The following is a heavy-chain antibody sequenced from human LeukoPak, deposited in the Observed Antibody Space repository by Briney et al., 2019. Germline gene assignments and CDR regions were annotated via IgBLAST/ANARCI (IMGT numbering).Heavy chain of an antibody. CDR2: ISGSGGTT. V-gene: IGHV3-23*01. Sequence: GGSLRLSCAASGFTFSSYAMNWVRQAPGKGLEWVSVISGSGGTTYYADSVKGRFTISRDNSKNTLYLQMNSLRAEDTAVYYCAKPPVAGTLDYYMDVWGKGTTVTVSS. CDR1: GFTFSSYA. D-gene: IGHD6-19*01. J-gene: IGHJ6*03. CDR3: AKPPVAGTLDYYMDV.